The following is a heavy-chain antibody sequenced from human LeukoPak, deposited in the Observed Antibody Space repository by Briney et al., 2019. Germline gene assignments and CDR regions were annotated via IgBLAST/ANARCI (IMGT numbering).Heavy chain of an antibody. CDR3: SRGLDSRKLGY. Sequence: SETLSLTCTVSGASFSSGDQYWNWIRQSPGKGLEWNGSIHPSGTLYNNPSLESRVIMSMDTSKNQFSLNLNSVTAADTAVYFCSRGLDSRKLGYWGQGTLVTVSS. J-gene: IGHJ4*02. V-gene: IGHV4-31*03. D-gene: IGHD3-22*01. CDR1: GASFSSGDQY. CDR2: IHPSGTL.